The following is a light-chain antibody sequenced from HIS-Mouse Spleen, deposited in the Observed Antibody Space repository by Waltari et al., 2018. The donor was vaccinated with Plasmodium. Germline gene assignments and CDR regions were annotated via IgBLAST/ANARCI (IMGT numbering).Light chain of an antibody. Sequence: QSALTQPPSASGSPGQSVTISCTGTSSDVGGYNNVYWYQQHTGKAPKLIIYKVSKRPSGVPDRFSGSKSGNTASLTVSGLQAEDEADYYCSSYAGSNNLVFGGGTKLTVL. J-gene: IGLJ2*01. V-gene: IGLV2-8*01. CDR3: SSYAGSNNLV. CDR1: SSDVGGYNN. CDR2: KVS.